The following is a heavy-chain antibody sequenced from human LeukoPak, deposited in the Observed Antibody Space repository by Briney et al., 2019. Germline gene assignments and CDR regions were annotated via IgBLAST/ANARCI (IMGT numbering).Heavy chain of an antibody. CDR1: GYTFTSYD. CDR3: ARGLSSSWYYFDY. D-gene: IGHD6-13*01. Sequence: ASVNVSCKASGYTFTSYDINWVRQAPGQGLEWMGRIIPILGIANYAQKFQGRVTITADKSTSTAYMELSSLRSEDTAVYYCARGLSSSWYYFDYWGQGTLVTVSS. CDR2: IIPILGIA. V-gene: IGHV1-69*04. J-gene: IGHJ4*02.